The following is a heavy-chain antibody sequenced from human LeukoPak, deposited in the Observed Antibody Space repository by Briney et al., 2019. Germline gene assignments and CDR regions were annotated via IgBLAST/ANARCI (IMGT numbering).Heavy chain of an antibody. CDR1: GFPFSSYW. Sequence: PGGSLRLSCAASGFPFSSYWMHWVRQAPGKGLVWVSRINTDGSSTSYADSVKGRFTISRDNAKNTLYLQMNSLRAGDTAVYYCASDYTTEYYYYYMDVWGKGTTVTVSS. CDR3: ASDYTTEYYYYYMDV. J-gene: IGHJ6*03. V-gene: IGHV3-74*01. D-gene: IGHD1-1*01. CDR2: INTDGSST.